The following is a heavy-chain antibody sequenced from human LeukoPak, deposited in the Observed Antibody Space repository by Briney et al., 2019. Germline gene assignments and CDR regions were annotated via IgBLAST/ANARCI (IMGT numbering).Heavy chain of an antibody. D-gene: IGHD3-10*01. CDR1: GGSFSGYY. CDR3: VLTMVRGVIISDAFDI. CDR2: INHSGST. J-gene: IGHJ3*02. Sequence: SETLSLTCAVYGGSFSGYYWSWIRQPPGKGLEWIGEINHSGSTNYNPSLKGRVTISVDTSKNQFSLKLSSVTAADTAVYYCVLTMVRGVIISDAFDIWGQGTMVTVSS. V-gene: IGHV4-34*01.